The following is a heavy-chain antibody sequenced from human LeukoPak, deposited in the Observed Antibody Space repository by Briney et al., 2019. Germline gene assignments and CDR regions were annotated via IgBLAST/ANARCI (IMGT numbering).Heavy chain of an antibody. Sequence: PSETLSLTCTVSGGSISSYYWSWIRQPPGKGLGWIGYIYYSGSTNQNPSLRSRVTMSVDTSKYQFSLKLSSVTAADTAVYYCARQAGYYYDSSGYYPFDYWGQGTLVTVSP. CDR1: GGSISSYY. V-gene: IGHV4-59*08. J-gene: IGHJ4*02. CDR3: ARQAGYYYDSSGYYPFDY. D-gene: IGHD3-22*01. CDR2: IYYSGST.